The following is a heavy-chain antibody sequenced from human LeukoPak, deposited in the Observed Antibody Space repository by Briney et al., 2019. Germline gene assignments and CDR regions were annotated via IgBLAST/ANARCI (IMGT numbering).Heavy chain of an antibody. V-gene: IGHV3-23*01. CDR2: ISGSGGST. J-gene: IGHJ6*03. D-gene: IGHD3-10*01. Sequence: GGTLRLSCAASGFTFSSYGMSWVRQAPGKGLEWVSAISGSGGSTYYADSVKGRFTISRDNAKNTVYLQMNRLRAEDTAVYYCAREEITMVRGVMYYNMDVWGKGTTVTVSS. CDR1: GFTFSSYG. CDR3: AREEITMVRGVMYYNMDV.